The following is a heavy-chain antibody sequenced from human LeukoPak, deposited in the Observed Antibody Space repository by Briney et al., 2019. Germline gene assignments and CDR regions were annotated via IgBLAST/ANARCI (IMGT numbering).Heavy chain of an antibody. Sequence: GGSLRLSCAASGFTFSSYEMNWVRQAPGKGLEWASYISSSGSTIYYADSVKGRFTISRDNAKNSLYLQMNSLRAEDTAVYYCARVGYYDSSGYYSDGDYWGQGTLVTVSS. CDR1: GFTFSSYE. V-gene: IGHV3-48*03. CDR3: ARVGYYDSSGYYSDGDY. CDR2: ISSSGSTI. J-gene: IGHJ4*02. D-gene: IGHD3-22*01.